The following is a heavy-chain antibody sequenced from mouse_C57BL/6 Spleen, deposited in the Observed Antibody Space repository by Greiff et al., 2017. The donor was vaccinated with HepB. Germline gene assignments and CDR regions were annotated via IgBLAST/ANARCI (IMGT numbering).Heavy chain of an antibody. CDR1: GYTFTSYT. D-gene: IGHD4-1*01. J-gene: IGHJ4*01. CDR3: ARANWDRGHAMDY. Sequence: VKLMESGAELARPGASVKMSCKASGYTFTSYTMHWVKQRPGQGLEWIGYINPSSGYTKYNQKFKDKATLTADKSSSTAYMQLSSLTSEDSAVYYCARANWDRGHAMDYWGQGTSVTVSS. V-gene: IGHV1-4*01. CDR2: INPSSGYT.